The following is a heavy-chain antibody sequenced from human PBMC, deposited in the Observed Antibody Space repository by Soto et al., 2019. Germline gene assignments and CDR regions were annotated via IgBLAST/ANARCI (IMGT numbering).Heavy chain of an antibody. CDR1: GYTLTELS. D-gene: IGHD6-19*01. CDR3: ATTHIPREGWYYMDV. J-gene: IGHJ6*03. CDR2: FDPEDGET. V-gene: IGHV1-24*01. Sequence: ASVKVSCKVSGYTLTELSMHCVRQAPGKGLEWMGGFDPEDGETIYAQKFQGRVTMTEDTSTDTAYMELSSLRSEDTAVYYCATTHIPREGWYYMDVWVKGTTVTVSS.